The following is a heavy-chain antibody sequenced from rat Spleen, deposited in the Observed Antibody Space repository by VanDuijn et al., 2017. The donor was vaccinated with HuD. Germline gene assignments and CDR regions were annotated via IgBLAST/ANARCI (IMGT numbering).Heavy chain of an antibody. CDR1: GFTFSNYD. CDR2: ISTGADNT. D-gene: IGHD1-11*01. V-gene: IGHV5S13*01. Sequence: EVQLVESGGGLMQPGRSLKLSCAASGFTFSNYDMAWVRQSPTKGLEWIACISTGADNTYYRDSVKGRFTVSRDDTNNTHYLQMDSLRSEDTATYYCAIHGGLRNWFDSWGQGTLVTVSS. J-gene: IGHJ3*01. CDR3: AIHGGLRNWFDS.